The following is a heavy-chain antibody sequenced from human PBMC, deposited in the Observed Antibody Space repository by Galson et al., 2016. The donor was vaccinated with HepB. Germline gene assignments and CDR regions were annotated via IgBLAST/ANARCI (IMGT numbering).Heavy chain of an antibody. CDR1: GYSFTDYW. V-gene: IGHV5-51*03. CDR3: ARRYSYGSVPNAFDI. J-gene: IGHJ3*02. D-gene: IGHD5-18*01. Sequence: QSGAEVKKPGESLKISCKGSGYSFTDYWIGWVRQMPGKGLEWMGIIYPGDPNTRYSPSFQGQFTISADKSITTAYLQWSSLKASDTAMYYCARRYSYGSVPNAFDIWGQGTMVTVSS. CDR2: IYPGDPNT.